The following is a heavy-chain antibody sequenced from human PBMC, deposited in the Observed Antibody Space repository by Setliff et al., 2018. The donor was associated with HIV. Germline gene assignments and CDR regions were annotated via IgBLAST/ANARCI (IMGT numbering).Heavy chain of an antibody. CDR3: AKDRDYISSRLTHFYYFGLDV. Sequence: GGSLRLSCVASGFNFNDFGMHWVRQAPGRGLEWVAPIWYDGTEKYYGDSVKGRFTIARYNAKNTLYLYMNSLRAEDTAVYYCAKDRDYISSRLTHFYYFGLDVWGQGTTVTVSS. J-gene: IGHJ6*02. V-gene: IGHV3-33*06. D-gene: IGHD3-16*01. CDR1: GFNFNDFG. CDR2: IWYDGTEK.